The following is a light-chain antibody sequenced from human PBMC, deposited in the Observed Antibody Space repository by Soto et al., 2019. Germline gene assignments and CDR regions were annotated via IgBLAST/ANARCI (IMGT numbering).Light chain of an antibody. Sequence: VMTQAPAPLSVSPGERATLSCSASQTINNNVAWYQLKDGQVPRLVIYGASTRATDIPARFSGSGSGTEFTLTISSLQSEDFAVYYCQQYNNWPPAFGPGTKVDNK. CDR3: QQYNNWPPA. V-gene: IGKV3-15*01. J-gene: IGKJ3*01. CDR1: QTINNN. CDR2: GAS.